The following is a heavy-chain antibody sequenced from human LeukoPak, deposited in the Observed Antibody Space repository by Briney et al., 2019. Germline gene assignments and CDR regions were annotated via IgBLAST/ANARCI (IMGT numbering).Heavy chain of an antibody. CDR1: GYTFTGYY. Sequence: ASVKVSCKASGYTFTGYYMHWVRQAPGQGLEWMGWINPNSGGTNYAQKFQGRVTMTRDTSISTAYMELSRLRSDDTAVYYCARGYCSSTSCYSLDYWGQGTLVTVSS. D-gene: IGHD2-2*01. CDR3: ARGYCSSTSCYSLDY. CDR2: INPNSGGT. J-gene: IGHJ4*02. V-gene: IGHV1-2*02.